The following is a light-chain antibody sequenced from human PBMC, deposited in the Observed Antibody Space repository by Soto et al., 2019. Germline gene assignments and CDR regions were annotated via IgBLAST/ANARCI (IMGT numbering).Light chain of an antibody. J-gene: IGLJ2*01. CDR1: SSDVGGYNL. V-gene: IGLV2-23*01. CDR3: CSYAAGSTPVL. CDR2: EGS. Sequence: QSALTQPASVSGSPGQSITIPCTGTSSDVGGYNLVSWFQHHPGRAPRLLIFEGSKRPSGVSNRFAGSKSGNTAFLTISGLHPEDEADYYCCSYAAGSTPVLFGGGTKLTVL.